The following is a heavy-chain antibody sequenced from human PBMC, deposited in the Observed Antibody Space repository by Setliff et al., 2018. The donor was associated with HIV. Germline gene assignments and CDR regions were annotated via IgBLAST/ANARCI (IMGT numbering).Heavy chain of an antibody. CDR3: ARDTSSSY. CDR2: INPKSGGT. V-gene: IGHV1-2*02. D-gene: IGHD2-2*01. CDR1: GYTFTDYY. J-gene: IGHJ4*02. Sequence: ASVKVSCKASGYTFTDYYMHWVRQAPGQGLEWMGWINPKSGGTNSALKFQGRVTMTRDTSISTAYMELSRLRSDDTAVYYCARDTSSSYWGQGTPVTVSS.